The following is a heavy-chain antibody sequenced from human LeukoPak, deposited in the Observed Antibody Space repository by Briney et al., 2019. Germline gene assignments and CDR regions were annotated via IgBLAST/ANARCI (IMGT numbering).Heavy chain of an antibody. J-gene: IGHJ4*02. D-gene: IGHD6-13*01. Sequence: GGSLGLSCAASGFTFRSYRMNWVRQAPGKGLEWVSYISGSSSYTNYADSVKGRFTISRDNAKNSLYLQMNSLRAEDTAVYYCATRGHSSSWYYFDYWGQGTLVTVSS. CDR2: ISGSSSYT. CDR3: ATRGHSSSWYYFDY. CDR1: GFTFRSYR. V-gene: IGHV3-21*05.